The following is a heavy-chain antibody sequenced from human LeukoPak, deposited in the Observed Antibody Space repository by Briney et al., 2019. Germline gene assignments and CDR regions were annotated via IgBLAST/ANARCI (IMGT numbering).Heavy chain of an antibody. V-gene: IGHV4-39*07. CDR1: GGSISSSSYY. D-gene: IGHD1-7*01. Sequence: PSETLSLTCTVSGGSISSSSYYWGWIRQPPGKGLEWIGSIYHSGSTYYNPSLKSRVTISVDTSKNQFSLKLSSVTAADTAVYCCARVDITGTTYAFDMWGQGTMVTVSS. CDR2: IYHSGST. CDR3: ARVDITGTTYAFDM. J-gene: IGHJ3*02.